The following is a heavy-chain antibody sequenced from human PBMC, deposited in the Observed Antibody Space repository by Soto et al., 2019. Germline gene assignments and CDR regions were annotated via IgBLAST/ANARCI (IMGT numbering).Heavy chain of an antibody. CDR2: IKQDGSEK. D-gene: IGHD3-16*01. CDR1: GCTFSSYG. CDR3: ASHPAYGYYWSFDL. V-gene: IGHV3-7*01. J-gene: IGHJ2*01. Sequence: GGSLRLTCAVSGCTFSSYGKSWGRKAPGTGKGWVANIKQDGSEKYYVDSVKGRFTITEENAKNSLYLQMYSLRAEYTAFYYCASHPAYGYYWSFDLWGRGTLVTVSS.